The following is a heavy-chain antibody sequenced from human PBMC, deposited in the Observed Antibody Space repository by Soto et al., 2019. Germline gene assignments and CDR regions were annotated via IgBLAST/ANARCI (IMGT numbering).Heavy chain of an antibody. Sequence: LRLSCAASGFTFSSYGMHWVRQAPGKGLEWVAVISYDGSNKYYADSVKGRFTISRDNSKNTLYLQMNSLRAEDTAVYYCAVTAMASFDYWGQGTLVTVSS. CDR1: GFTFSSYG. CDR2: ISYDGSNK. D-gene: IGHD5-18*01. CDR3: AVTAMASFDY. V-gene: IGHV3-30*03. J-gene: IGHJ4*02.